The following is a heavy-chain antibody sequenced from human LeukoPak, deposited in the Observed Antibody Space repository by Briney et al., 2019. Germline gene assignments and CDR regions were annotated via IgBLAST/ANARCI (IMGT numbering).Heavy chain of an antibody. CDR3: TTDSSYRITMVRGVIIKMKDLDY. CDR1: GFTFSNAW. Sequence: GGSLRLSCAASGFTFSNAWMSWVRQAPGQGLEWVGRIKSKTDGGTTDYAAPVKGRFTISRDDSKNTLYLQMNSLKTEDTAVYYCTTDSSYRITMVRGVIIKMKDLDYWGQGTLVTVSS. D-gene: IGHD3-10*01. CDR2: IKSKTDGGTT. J-gene: IGHJ4*02. V-gene: IGHV3-15*01.